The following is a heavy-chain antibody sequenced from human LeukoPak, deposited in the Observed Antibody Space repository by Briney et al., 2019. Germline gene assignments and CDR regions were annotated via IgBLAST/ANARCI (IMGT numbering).Heavy chain of an antibody. CDR2: IRSEGTNK. CDR3: AKDYGSGSYSFDY. V-gene: IGHV3-30*02. CDR1: GFTFSSYG. Sequence: HGGSLRLSCAASGFTFSSYGMQWVRQAPGKGLEWVAFIRSEGTNKYYADSVKGRFTISRDNSKNTLYLQMDSLRAEDTAVYYCAKDYGSGSYSFDYWGQGTLVTVSS. D-gene: IGHD3-10*01. J-gene: IGHJ4*02.